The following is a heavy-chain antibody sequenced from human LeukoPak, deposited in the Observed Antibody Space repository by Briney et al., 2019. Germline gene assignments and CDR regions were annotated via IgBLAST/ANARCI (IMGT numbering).Heavy chain of an antibody. CDR1: GFNFTTYP. D-gene: IGHD1-1*01. J-gene: IGHJ4*02. CDR3: AKDPVGYNYVFGFDS. V-gene: IGHV3-23*01. CDR2: VTGSGDNS. Sequence: PGGSLRLSCAASGFNFTTYPISWVRQAPGKGLEWDSSVTGSGDNSYHAESVKGRFTVSRDNSKNTVYLEMSSLRVEDTAIYYCAKDPVGYNYVFGFDSWGQGTLVTVSS.